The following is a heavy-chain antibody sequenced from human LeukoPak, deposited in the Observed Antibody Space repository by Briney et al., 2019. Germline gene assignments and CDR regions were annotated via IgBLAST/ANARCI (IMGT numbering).Heavy chain of an antibody. D-gene: IGHD2-2*01. CDR2: LTGGGGGT. J-gene: IGHJ1*01. CDR1: GSTFSNYA. CDR3: AKEDCSGTTCRDYFHH. V-gene: IGHV3-23*01. Sequence: GGSLRLSCAASGSTFSNYAMSWVRQTPGKGLEWVSTLTGGGGGTYYTDSVKGRFTISRDNSKNTLYLQMNNLRAEDTAVYYCAKEDCSGTTCRDYFHHWGQGTLVTVSS.